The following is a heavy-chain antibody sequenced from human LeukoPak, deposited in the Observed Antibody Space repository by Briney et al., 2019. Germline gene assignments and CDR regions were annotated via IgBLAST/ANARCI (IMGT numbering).Heavy chain of an antibody. J-gene: IGHJ4*02. CDR1: GGSISSSNW. CDR2: IYHSGST. V-gene: IGHV4-4*02. Sequence: SETLSLTCTVSGGSISSSNWWSWVRQPPGKGLEWIGEIYHSGSTNYNPSLKSRVTISVDKSKNQFSLKLSSVTAADTAVYYCARDSFLYNWNPLDYWGQGTLVTVS. CDR3: ARDSFLYNWNPLDY. D-gene: IGHD1-1*01.